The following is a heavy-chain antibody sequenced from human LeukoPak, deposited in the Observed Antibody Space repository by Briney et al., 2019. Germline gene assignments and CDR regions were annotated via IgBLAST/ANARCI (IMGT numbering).Heavy chain of an antibody. CDR2: INPSGGST. J-gene: IGHJ4*02. CDR1: GYTFTNYY. D-gene: IGHD4/OR15-4a*01. V-gene: IGHV1-46*01. Sequence: ASVKVSCXASGYTFTNYYIHWVRQAHGQGLEWMAIINPSGGSTTYAQKFQDRVTMTRDTSTSTVYMELNSLRSEDTAVYYCARDGRMTVGNPRDFGYWGQGTLVTVSS. CDR3: ARDGRMTVGNPRDFGY.